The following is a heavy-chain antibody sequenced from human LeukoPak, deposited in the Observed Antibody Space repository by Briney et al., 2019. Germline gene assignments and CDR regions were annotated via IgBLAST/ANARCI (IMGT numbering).Heavy chain of an antibody. Sequence: GGSLRLSCAASGFTFTSHTMNWVRQAPGKGLEWVSSISSSSSYIYYADSVKGRFTISRDNAKNSLYLQMNSLRAEDTAVYYCASRTRFGHFDYWGQGTLVTVSS. V-gene: IGHV3-21*01. CDR2: ISSSSSYI. D-gene: IGHD2-2*01. CDR3: ASRTRFGHFDY. J-gene: IGHJ4*02. CDR1: GFTFTSHT.